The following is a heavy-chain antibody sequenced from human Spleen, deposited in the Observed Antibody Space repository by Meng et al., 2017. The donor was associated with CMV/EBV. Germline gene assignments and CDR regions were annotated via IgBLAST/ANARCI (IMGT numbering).Heavy chain of an antibody. D-gene: IGHD5-12*01. J-gene: IGHJ4*02. Sequence: GGSLRLSCTTSGFTFEDYGLSWVRQAPGRGLEWVSSISSTSGYIYYADSLKGRFIISRDNAKNSLYLQINSLRAEDTAVYYCARAQTQYSGYDYDYWGQGTLVTVSS. CDR1: GFTFEDYG. CDR2: ISSTSGYI. CDR3: ARAQTQYSGYDYDY. V-gene: IGHV3-21*01.